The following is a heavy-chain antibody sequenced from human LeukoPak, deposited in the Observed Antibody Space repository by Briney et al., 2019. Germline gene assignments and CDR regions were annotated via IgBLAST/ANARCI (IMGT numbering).Heavy chain of an antibody. V-gene: IGHV1-18*01. CDR1: GYSFTSYG. J-gene: IGHJ4*02. CDR2: ISASNGNT. CDR3: ARYPLSYTGNWHYFFDY. Sequence: ASVKVSCKASGYSFTSYGITWVRQAPGQGLEWLGWISASNGNTNYAQKLQGRVTMTSDTSTSTAYMDLRSLTPDDTAFYYCARYPLSYTGNWHYFFDYWGQGTLLTVSS. D-gene: IGHD1-7*01.